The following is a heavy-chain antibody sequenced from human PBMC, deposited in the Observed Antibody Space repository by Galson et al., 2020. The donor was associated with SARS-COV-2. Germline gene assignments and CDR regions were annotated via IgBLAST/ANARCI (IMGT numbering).Heavy chain of an antibody. Sequence: GGSLRLSWAASGFTFSSYAMHWVGQAPGKGLERVAVISYHGSNKYYANPVKGRFTISRDNSKNTLYLQMNSLRAEDTAVYYCARLSGSYRTAVDYWGQGTLVTVSS. J-gene: IGHJ4*02. CDR2: ISYHGSNK. V-gene: IGHV3-30*04. CDR1: GFTFSSYA. CDR3: ARLSGSYRTAVDY. D-gene: IGHD1-26*01.